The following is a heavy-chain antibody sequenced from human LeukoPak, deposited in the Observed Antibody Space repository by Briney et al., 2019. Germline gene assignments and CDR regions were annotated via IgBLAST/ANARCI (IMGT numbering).Heavy chain of an antibody. D-gene: IGHD4-17*01. CDR2: INHSGST. CDR3: ARRGTVTQVFDY. Sequence: SETLSLTCAVSGGSFSGYDWSWIRQPPGKGLEWIGEINHSGSTNYYPSPKRRVHLSVDTSKNQFSLKLSSVTAADTAVYYCARRGTVTQVFDYWGQGTLVTVSS. J-gene: IGHJ4*02. CDR1: GGSFSGYD. V-gene: IGHV4-34*01.